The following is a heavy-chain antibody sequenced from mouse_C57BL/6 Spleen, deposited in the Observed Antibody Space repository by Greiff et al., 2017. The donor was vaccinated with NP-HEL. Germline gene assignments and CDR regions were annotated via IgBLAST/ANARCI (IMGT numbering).Heavy chain of an antibody. CDR3: ARGGYGTWYFDV. J-gene: IGHJ1*03. V-gene: IGHV5-17*01. D-gene: IGHD2-1*01. CDR1: GFTFSDYG. Sequence: DVMLVESGGGLVKPGGSLKLSCAASGFTFSDYGMHWVRQAPEKGLEWVAYISSGSSTIYYADTVKGRFTISRDNAKNTLFLQMTSLRSEDTAMYYCARGGYGTWYFDVWGTGTTVTVSS. CDR2: ISSGSSTI.